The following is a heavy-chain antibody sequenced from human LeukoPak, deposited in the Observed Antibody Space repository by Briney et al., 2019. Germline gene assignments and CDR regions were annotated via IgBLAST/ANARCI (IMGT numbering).Heavy chain of an antibody. CDR1: GFTFTNSW. Sequence: PGGSLRLSCAASGFTFTNSWMAWVRQAPGKGLEWVANIKQDGSTKHYVDSLKGRFTISRDNPKNSLYLQMNSLRAEDTAVYYCARGGYCSSIICSYFDYWGQGTLVTVSS. CDR3: ARGGYCSSIICSYFDY. CDR2: IKQDGSTK. J-gene: IGHJ4*02. V-gene: IGHV3-7*04. D-gene: IGHD2-2*01.